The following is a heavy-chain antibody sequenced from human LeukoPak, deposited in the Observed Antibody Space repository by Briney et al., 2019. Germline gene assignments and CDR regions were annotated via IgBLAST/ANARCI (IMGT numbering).Heavy chain of an antibody. V-gene: IGHV3-7*01. J-gene: IGHJ4*02. CDR1: GFTFSNYW. CDR3: ASDHKGMFDY. CDR2: INQDGSEK. Sequence: PGGSLRLSCAASGFTFSNYWMTWVRQAPGKGLEWVANINQDGSEKYYVDSVKGRFTISRDNAKNSLYLQMNSLRAEDTAVYYCASDHKGMFDYWGQGTLVTVSS.